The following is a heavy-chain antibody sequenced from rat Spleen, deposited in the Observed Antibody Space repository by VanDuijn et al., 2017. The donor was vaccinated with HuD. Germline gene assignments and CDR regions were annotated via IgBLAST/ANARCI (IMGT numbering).Heavy chain of an antibody. CDR1: GFTFSNYG. CDR2: ISYDGGST. CDR3: AVAGYGY. Sequence: EVQLVESDGGLVQPGRSLKLSCAASGFTFSNYGMAWVRQAPKKGLEWVAYISYDGGSTYYRDSVKGRFTISRDNAENIVYLQMNSLKSEDTATYYCAVAGYGYWGQGVMVTVSS. V-gene: IGHV5-29*01. D-gene: IGHD1-7*01. J-gene: IGHJ2*01.